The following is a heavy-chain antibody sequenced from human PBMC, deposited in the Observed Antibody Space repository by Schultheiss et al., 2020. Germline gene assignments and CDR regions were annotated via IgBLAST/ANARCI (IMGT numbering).Heavy chain of an antibody. CDR2: IKQDGSEK. CDR1: GFTFSSYW. Sequence: GGSLRLSCAASGFTFSSYWMSWVRQAPGKGLEWVANIKQDGSEKYYVDSVKGRFTISRDNAKNSLYLQMNSLRAEDTAVYYCTTFLYCSSTSCHPGWFDPWGQGTLVTVSS. CDR3: TTFLYCSSTSCHPGWFDP. J-gene: IGHJ5*02. V-gene: IGHV3-7*01. D-gene: IGHD2-2*01.